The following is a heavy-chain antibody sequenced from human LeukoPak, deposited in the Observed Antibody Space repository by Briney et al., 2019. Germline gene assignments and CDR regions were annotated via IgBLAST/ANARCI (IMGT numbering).Heavy chain of an antibody. J-gene: IGHJ6*03. V-gene: IGHV3-21*01. Sequence: AGYLRFYCAASGFTFDDFAMHWVRQAPGKGLEWVSSLNSSSTYIYYTDSVKGRFTISTYNSKNYLFLRMNSLEAEAMYYCYFARDPYSGGYWNYYYYYMDVWGKGTTVTISS. D-gene: IGHD1-26*01. CDR2: LNSSSTYI. CDR3: ARDPYSGGYWNYYYYYMDV. CDR1: GFTFDDFA.